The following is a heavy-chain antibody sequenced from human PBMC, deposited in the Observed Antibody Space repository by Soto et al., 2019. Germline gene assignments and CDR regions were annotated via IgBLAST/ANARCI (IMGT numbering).Heavy chain of an antibody. V-gene: IGHV3-21*01. CDR3: ARVWHFDWLNYV. J-gene: IGHJ4*02. D-gene: IGHD3-9*01. CDR2: ISSSSSYI. CDR1: GFTFSSDS. Sequence: GGSLRFSCAASGFTFSSDSMNWVREAPGKGLEWVSSISSSSSYIYYADSVRGRFTISRDNAKNSLYLQMNNLRAEDTVVYDCARVWHFDWLNYVWGKRSLVTVSS.